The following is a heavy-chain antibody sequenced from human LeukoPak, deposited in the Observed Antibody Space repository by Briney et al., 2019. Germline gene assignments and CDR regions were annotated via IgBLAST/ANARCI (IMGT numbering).Heavy chain of an antibody. J-gene: IGHJ4*02. Sequence: GGSLGLSCTVSGFTSTIYATHWVRQAPGKGLEWVAVTDGSNTFYADSVKGRFNLSSDKSKNTLYLQMNNLRVEDTAVYYCAKDLIAGAPDYFDSWGQGTLVTVSS. CDR2: TDGSNT. CDR3: AKDLIAGAPDYFDS. D-gene: IGHD1-14*01. CDR1: GFTSTIYA. V-gene: IGHV3-30*18.